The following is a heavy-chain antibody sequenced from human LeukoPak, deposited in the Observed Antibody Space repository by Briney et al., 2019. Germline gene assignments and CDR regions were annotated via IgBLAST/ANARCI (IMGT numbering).Heavy chain of an antibody. CDR2: IKQDGSEK. Sequence: GGSLRLSCAASGFTFSSYWMSWVRQAPGKGPEWVANIKQDGSEKYYVDSVKGRITISRDNAKNSLYLQMNSLRAEDTAVYYCASQISPYYDSSGRSYAFDIWGQGTMVTVSS. D-gene: IGHD3-22*01. J-gene: IGHJ3*02. V-gene: IGHV3-7*01. CDR3: ASQISPYYDSSGRSYAFDI. CDR1: GFTFSSYW.